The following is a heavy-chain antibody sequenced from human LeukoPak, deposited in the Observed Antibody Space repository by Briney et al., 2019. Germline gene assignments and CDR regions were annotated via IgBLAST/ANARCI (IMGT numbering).Heavy chain of an antibody. Sequence: SVKVSCKASGGTFSSYAISWVRQAPGQGPEWMGGIIPIFGTANYAQKFQGRVTITTDESTSTAYMELSSLRSEDTAVYYCARGRYYYDSSGHGRDYYYYYMDVWGKGTTVTVSS. CDR3: ARGRYYYDSSGHGRDYYYYYMDV. V-gene: IGHV1-69*05. CDR2: IIPIFGTA. CDR1: GGTFSSYA. D-gene: IGHD3-22*01. J-gene: IGHJ6*03.